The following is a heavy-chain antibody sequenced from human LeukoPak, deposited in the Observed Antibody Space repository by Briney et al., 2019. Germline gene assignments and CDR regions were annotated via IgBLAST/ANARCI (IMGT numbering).Heavy chain of an antibody. D-gene: IGHD3-3*01. CDR2: ISGSGGIT. CDR1: GFTFSSFA. CDR3: ARGPGVYDFRSGYYDYYYYGMDV. V-gene: IGHV3-23*01. Sequence: GGSLRLSCAASGFTFSSFAMTWVRQAPRKGLEWVSAISGSGGITHYADSVKGRFTISRDNSKNTLYLQMNSLRAEDTAVYYCARGPGVYDFRSGYYDYYYYGMDVWGQGTTVTVSS. J-gene: IGHJ6*02.